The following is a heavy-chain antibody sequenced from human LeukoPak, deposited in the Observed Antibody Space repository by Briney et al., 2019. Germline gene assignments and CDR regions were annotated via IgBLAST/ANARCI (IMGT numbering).Heavy chain of an antibody. CDR3: SRLYYSGSGSPNY. J-gene: IGHJ4*02. CDR1: GGSISSSSFY. D-gene: IGHD3-10*01. CDR2: IYYSGKT. Sequence: PSETLSLTCVVSGGSISSSSFYWGWIRQPPGKGLEWIGTIYYSGKTYYNPSLKSRVTLSADTSKNQFSLKLSSVTAADTAVYYCSRLYYSGSGSPNYWGQGTLVTVSS. V-gene: IGHV4-39*01.